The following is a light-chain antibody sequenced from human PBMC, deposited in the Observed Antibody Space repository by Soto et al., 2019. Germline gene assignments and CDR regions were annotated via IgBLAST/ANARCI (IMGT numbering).Light chain of an antibody. CDR3: QHYNSYSEA. J-gene: IGKJ1*01. CDR2: AAS. CDR1: QSITTY. Sequence: DIQMTQSPSSLSASVGDRVTITCRASQSITTYLNWYRQKPGKAPKLLIYAASSLQSGVPSRFSGSGSETEFTLTISSLQPDDFATYYCQHYNSYSEAFGQGTKVDI. V-gene: IGKV1-39*01.